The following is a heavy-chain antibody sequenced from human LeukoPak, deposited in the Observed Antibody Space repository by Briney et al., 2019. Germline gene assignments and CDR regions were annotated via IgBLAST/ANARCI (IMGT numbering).Heavy chain of an antibody. CDR2: IDPNTGGT. D-gene: IGHD1-7*01. Sequence: ASVKVSCKTSGYTFTNYYIHWVRQAPGQGLEWMGRIDPNTGGTKSAKNFQGRVTMTRDTSISTAYMALSGLRSDDTAVYYCASLYDIGGTTVDYWGQGTLVTVSS. CDR3: ASLYDIGGTTVDY. CDR1: GYTFTNYY. J-gene: IGHJ4*02. V-gene: IGHV1-2*06.